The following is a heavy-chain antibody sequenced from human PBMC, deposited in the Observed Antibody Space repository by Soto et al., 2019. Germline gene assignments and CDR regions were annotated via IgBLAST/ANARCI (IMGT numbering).Heavy chain of an antibody. D-gene: IGHD6-13*01. J-gene: IGHJ5*02. CDR2: INHSGST. CDR1: GGSFSGYY. Sequence: SETLSLTCAVYGGSFSGYYWSWIRQPPGKGLEWIGEINHSGSTNYNPSLKSRVTISVDTSKNQFSLKLSSVTAADTAVYYCARGRVFSSWYVGRFDPWGQGTLVTVSS. CDR3: ARGRVFSSWYVGRFDP. V-gene: IGHV4-34*01.